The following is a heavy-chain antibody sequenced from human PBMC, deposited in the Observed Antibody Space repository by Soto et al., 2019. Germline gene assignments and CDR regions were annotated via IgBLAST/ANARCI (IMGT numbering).Heavy chain of an antibody. CDR2: IYYSGST. Sequence: PWETLSLNCTVSSDSIIRSSYYGGWIRQPPGKGLEWIGSIYYSGSTYYNPSLKSRVTISVDTSKNQFSLKLSSVTAADTAVYYCARLRAYDFWSGYYHRPGHFEYWGQGNRVTVSA. D-gene: IGHD3-3*01. V-gene: IGHV4-39*01. J-gene: IGHJ4*02. CDR3: ARLRAYDFWSGYYHRPGHFEY. CDR1: SDSIIRSSYY.